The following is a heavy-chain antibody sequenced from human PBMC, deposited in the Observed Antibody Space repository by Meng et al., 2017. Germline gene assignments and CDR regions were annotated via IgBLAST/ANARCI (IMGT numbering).Heavy chain of an antibody. J-gene: IGHJ4*02. Sequence: QVQLVQSGAEVTKPGASVKVPCKPSGYSFSPYYLHWLRQAPGQGLEWMGRIDPNSGITEYAHKFHGRVTVTGDTSISTAYMELRRLTSDDTAVYYCARDEDISAAGKLFGDYWGQGTLVTASS. D-gene: IGHD6-13*01. CDR3: ARDEDISAAGKLFGDY. CDR1: GYSFSPYY. V-gene: IGHV1-2*06. CDR2: IDPNSGIT.